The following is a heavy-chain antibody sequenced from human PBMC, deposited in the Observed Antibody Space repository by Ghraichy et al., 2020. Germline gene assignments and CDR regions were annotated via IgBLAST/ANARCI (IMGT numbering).Heavy chain of an antibody. CDR2: IYSGGST. CDR1: GFTVSSNY. D-gene: IGHD3-10*01. CDR3: ARALIGSLPNY. Sequence: GGSLRLSCAASGFTVSSNYMSWVRQAPGKGLEWVSVIYSGGSTYYADSVKGRFTISRDNSKNTLYLQMNSLRAEDKAVYYCARALIGSLPNYWGQGTLVTVSS. J-gene: IGHJ4*02. V-gene: IGHV3-53*01.